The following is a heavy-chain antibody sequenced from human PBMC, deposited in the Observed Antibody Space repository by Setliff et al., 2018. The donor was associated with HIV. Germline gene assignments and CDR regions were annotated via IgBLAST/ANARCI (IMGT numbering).Heavy chain of an antibody. CDR2: VNTDGSST. CDR1: GFTFSSYW. Sequence: GGSLRLSCAASGFTFSSYWMHWVRQAPGEGMVWVARVNTDGSSTNYADSVKGRFTISRDNAKNTLNLQMHSLRAEDTAVYFCVREAWSAIRYFDWLLSYMDVWGKGTAVTVSS. D-gene: IGHD3-9*01. J-gene: IGHJ6*03. V-gene: IGHV3-74*01. CDR3: VREAWSAIRYFDWLLSYMDV.